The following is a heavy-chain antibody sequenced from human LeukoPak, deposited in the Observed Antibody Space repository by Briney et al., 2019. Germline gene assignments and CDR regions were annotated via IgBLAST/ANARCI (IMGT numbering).Heavy chain of an antibody. CDR1: GFTFSNYR. CDR3: ARPLGYCSGGSCFPFDC. D-gene: IGHD2-15*01. V-gene: IGHV3-7*01. Sequence: GGSLRLSCSASGFTFSNYRMTWVRQAPGKGLEWVANIKQDESQKYYVDSVKGRFTISRDNAKSSLYLQMNSLRAEDTAIYYCARPLGYCSGGSCFPFDCWGQGTLVTVSS. J-gene: IGHJ4*02. CDR2: IKQDESQK.